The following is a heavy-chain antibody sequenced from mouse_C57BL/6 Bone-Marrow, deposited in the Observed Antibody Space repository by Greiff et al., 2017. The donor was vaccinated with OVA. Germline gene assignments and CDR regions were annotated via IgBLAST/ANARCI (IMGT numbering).Heavy chain of an antibody. D-gene: IGHD1-2*01. Sequence: VQLQQSGAELVRPGASVKLSCTASGFNIKDDYMHWVKQRPEQGLEWIGWIDTENGDTEYASKFQGKATITADTSSNTAYLQLSSLTSEDTAVYYCTTYIGITTEAMDYWGQGTAVTVSS. CDR3: TTYIGITTEAMDY. J-gene: IGHJ4*01. CDR1: GFNIKDDY. CDR2: IDTENGDT. V-gene: IGHV14-4*01.